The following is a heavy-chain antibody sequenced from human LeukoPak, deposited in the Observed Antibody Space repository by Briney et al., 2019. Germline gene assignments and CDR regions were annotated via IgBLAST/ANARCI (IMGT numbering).Heavy chain of an antibody. Sequence: GRSLRLSCAASGFTFSSYGMHWVRQAPGKGLEWVSVISYDGSNKYYADSVKGRFTISRDNSKNTLYLQMNSLRAEDTAVYYCAKDRSSSWSPDYWGQGTPVTVSS. V-gene: IGHV3-30*18. CDR1: GFTFSSYG. CDR3: AKDRSSSWSPDY. D-gene: IGHD6-13*01. CDR2: ISYDGSNK. J-gene: IGHJ4*02.